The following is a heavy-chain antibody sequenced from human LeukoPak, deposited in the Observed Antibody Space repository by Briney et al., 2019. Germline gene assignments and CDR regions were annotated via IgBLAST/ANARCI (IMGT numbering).Heavy chain of an antibody. J-gene: IGHJ4*02. D-gene: IGHD1-26*01. Sequence: ASVKVSCKASGYTFTSYGISWVRQAPGQGLEWMGWISAYNGNTNYAQKLQGRVTMTTDTSTSTAYMELRSLRSDDTAVYYCARDVSIVGATRYYFDYWGQGTLVTVSS. CDR2: ISAYNGNT. CDR3: ARDVSIVGATRYYFDY. CDR1: GYTFTSYG. V-gene: IGHV1-18*01.